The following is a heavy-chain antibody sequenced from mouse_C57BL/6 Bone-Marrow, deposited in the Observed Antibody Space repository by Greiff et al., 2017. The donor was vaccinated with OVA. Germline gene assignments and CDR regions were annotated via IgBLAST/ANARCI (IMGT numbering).Heavy chain of an antibody. Sequence: EVMLVESGAELVRPGASVKLSCTASGINIKDDYMHWVKQRPEQGLEWIGWIDPENGDTEYASKFQGKATITVDTSSNTAYLQLSSLTSEDTAVYYCDGYYYWGQGTTFTVSS. J-gene: IGHJ2*01. CDR3: DGYYY. CDR2: IDPENGDT. V-gene: IGHV14-4*01. CDR1: GINIKDDY. D-gene: IGHD2-3*01.